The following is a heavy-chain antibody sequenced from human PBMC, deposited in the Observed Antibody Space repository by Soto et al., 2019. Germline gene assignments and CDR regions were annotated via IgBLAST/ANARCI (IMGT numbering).Heavy chain of an antibody. J-gene: IGHJ4*02. CDR1: GFTFSSYA. CDR2: ISYDGSNK. D-gene: IGHD3-22*01. CDR3: ARDCYYDSSGYYFDY. Sequence: QVQLVESGGGVVQPGRSLRLSCAASGFTFSSYAMHWVRQAPGKGLEWVAVISYDGSNKYYADSVKGRFTISRDNSKNTLYLQMSSLRGEDTAVYYCARDCYYDSSGYYFDYWGQGTLVTVSS. V-gene: IGHV3-30-3*01.